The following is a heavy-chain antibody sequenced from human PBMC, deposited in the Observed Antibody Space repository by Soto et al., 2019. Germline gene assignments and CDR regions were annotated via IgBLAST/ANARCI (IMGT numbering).Heavy chain of an antibody. V-gene: IGHV3-23*01. Sequence: PGGSLRLSCAASGFTFSSYAMSWVRQAPGKGLEWVSAISGSGGSTYYADSVKGRFTISRDNSKNTLYLQMNSLRAEDTAVYYCAKDTQPYSGYDPASTWGQGTLVTVSS. J-gene: IGHJ5*02. CDR2: ISGSGGST. CDR1: GFTFSSYA. D-gene: IGHD5-12*01. CDR3: AKDTQPYSGYDPAST.